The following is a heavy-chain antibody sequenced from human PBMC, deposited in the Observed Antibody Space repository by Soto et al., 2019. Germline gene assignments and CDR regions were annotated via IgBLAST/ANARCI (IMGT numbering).Heavy chain of an antibody. Sequence: GGSLRLSCVTSGFTFSRNTMNWVRQAPGKGLEWVASITSSGSYVYYADSVKGRFSASRDNAKNSLSLQMDSLRPDDTAIYFCVKDEGIEAMDVWGQGTTVTVS. CDR2: ITSSGSYV. V-gene: IGHV3-21*01. D-gene: IGHD3-3*02. J-gene: IGHJ6*02. CDR1: GFTFSRNT. CDR3: VKDEGIEAMDV.